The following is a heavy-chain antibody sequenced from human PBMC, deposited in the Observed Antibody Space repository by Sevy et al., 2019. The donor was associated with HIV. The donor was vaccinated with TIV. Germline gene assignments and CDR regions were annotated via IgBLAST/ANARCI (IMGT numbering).Heavy chain of an antibody. V-gene: IGHV1-69*06. Sequence: SVKVSCKASGGTFDTYSISWLRQAPGQGLEWMGGITPMFGTAYYAQNFQGRVTIVADKSTSTTYMELRSLRFEDSAVFYCARDRDITFGGGDAFDIWGQGTMVTVSS. J-gene: IGHJ3*02. CDR3: ARDRDITFGGGDAFDI. CDR2: ITPMFGTA. CDR1: GGTFDTYS. D-gene: IGHD3-16*01.